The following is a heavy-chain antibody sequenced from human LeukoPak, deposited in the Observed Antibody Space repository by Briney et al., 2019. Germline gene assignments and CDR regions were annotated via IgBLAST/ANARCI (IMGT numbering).Heavy chain of an antibody. Sequence: PGGSLRLSCAASGFTFSSYWMHWVRQAPGKGLVWVSRINSDGSSTSYADSVKGRFTISRDNAKNTLYLQMNSLRAEDTAVYYCAKSYYYDSSPFDYWGQGTLVTVSS. D-gene: IGHD3-22*01. CDR1: GFTFSSYW. CDR3: AKSYYYDSSPFDY. V-gene: IGHV3-74*01. CDR2: INSDGSST. J-gene: IGHJ4*02.